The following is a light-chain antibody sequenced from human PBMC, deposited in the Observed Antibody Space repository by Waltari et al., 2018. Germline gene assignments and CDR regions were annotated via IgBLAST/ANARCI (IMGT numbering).Light chain of an antibody. CDR2: EGS. J-gene: IGLJ2*01. Sequence: QSALTQPASVSGSPGQSITVSCTGTSGDVGRYNLVSWYQQHPGKAPKLMIYEGSKRPSGVSNRFSGSKSGNTASLTISGLQAEDEADYYCCSYAGSSTLLFGGGTKVTVL. CDR1: SGDVGRYNL. CDR3: CSYAGSSTLL. V-gene: IGLV2-23*01.